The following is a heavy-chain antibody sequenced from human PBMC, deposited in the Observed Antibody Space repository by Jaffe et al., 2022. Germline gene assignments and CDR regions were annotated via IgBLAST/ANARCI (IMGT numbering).Heavy chain of an antibody. D-gene: IGHD3-22*01. Sequence: QVQLVQSGAEVKKPGSSVKVSCKASGGTFSSYAISWVRQAPGQGLEWMGGIIPIFGTANYAQKFQGRVTITTDESTSTAYMELSSLRSEDTAVYYCARDRFTYYYDSSGYSYAFDIWGQGTMVTVSS. CDR2: IIPIFGTA. CDR3: ARDRFTYYYDSSGYSYAFDI. J-gene: IGHJ3*02. V-gene: IGHV1-69*05. CDR1: GGTFSSYA.